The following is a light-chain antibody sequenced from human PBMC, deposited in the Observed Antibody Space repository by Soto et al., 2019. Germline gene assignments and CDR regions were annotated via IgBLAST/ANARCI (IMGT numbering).Light chain of an antibody. CDR3: QQRYAWPPIT. Sequence: EIVLTQSPATLSLSPGERATLSCRASRGVRSYLAGYQQKPGQAPRLLIYDASNRAAGIPARFSGSGSETDLTLTISNLEPEDVAVYYCQQRYAWPPITFGQGTRLEIK. J-gene: IGKJ5*01. CDR1: RGVRSY. V-gene: IGKV3-11*01. CDR2: DAS.